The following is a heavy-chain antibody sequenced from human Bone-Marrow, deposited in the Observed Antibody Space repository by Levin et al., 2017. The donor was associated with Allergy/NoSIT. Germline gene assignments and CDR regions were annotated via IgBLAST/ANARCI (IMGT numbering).Heavy chain of an antibody. CDR3: ASMATRLGYCSSTSCYARSAKYYYYYMDV. J-gene: IGHJ6*03. D-gene: IGHD2-2*01. CDR1: GFTFSSYW. CDR2: IKQDGSEK. V-gene: IGHV3-7*03. Sequence: PGGSLRLSCAASGFTFSSYWMSWVRQAPGKGLEWVANIKQDGSEKYYVDSVKGRFTISRDNAKNSLYLQMNSLRAEDTAVYYCASMATRLGYCSSTSCYARSAKYYYYYMDVWGKGTTVTVSS.